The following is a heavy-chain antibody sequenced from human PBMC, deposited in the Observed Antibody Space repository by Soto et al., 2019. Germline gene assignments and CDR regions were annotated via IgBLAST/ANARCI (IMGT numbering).Heavy chain of an antibody. V-gene: IGHV4-61*01. J-gene: IGHJ4*02. CDR2: IYYSGST. Sequence: SETLSLTCTVSGGSVSSGSYYWSWIRQPPGKGLEWIGYIYYSGSTNYNPSLKSRVTISVDTSKNQFSLKLSSVTAADTAVYYCARWGGDYDSSGYWDYFDYWGQGTLVTVSS. D-gene: IGHD3-22*01. CDR3: ARWGGDYDSSGYWDYFDY. CDR1: GGSVSSGSYY.